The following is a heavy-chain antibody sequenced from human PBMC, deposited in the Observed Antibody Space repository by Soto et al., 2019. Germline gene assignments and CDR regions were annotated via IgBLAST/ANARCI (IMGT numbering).Heavy chain of an antibody. V-gene: IGHV3-30*18. CDR2: ISYDGSNK. CDR1: GFTFSSYG. CDR3: ANPGQRDVDAFDI. Sequence: QVQLVESGGGVVQPGRSLRLSCAASGFTFSSYGMHWVRQAPGKGLEWVAVISYDGSNKYYADSVKGRFTISRDNSKNTLYLQMNSLRAEDTAVYYCANPGQRDVDAFDIWGLGTMVTVSS. J-gene: IGHJ3*02.